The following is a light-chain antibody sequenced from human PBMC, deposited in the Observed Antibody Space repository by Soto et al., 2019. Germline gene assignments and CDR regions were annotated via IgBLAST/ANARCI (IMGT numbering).Light chain of an antibody. J-gene: IGLJ2*01. V-gene: IGLV2-14*01. CDR2: EVS. Sequence: SALTQPASMSGSPGRSITISCTGTSSDVGGYNYVSWYQQHPGKAPKLMIYEVSNRPSGISNRFSGSKSGNTASLTISGLQAEDEADYYCSSHTSSSTLVFGGGTQLTVL. CDR3: SSHTSSSTLV. CDR1: SSDVGGYNY.